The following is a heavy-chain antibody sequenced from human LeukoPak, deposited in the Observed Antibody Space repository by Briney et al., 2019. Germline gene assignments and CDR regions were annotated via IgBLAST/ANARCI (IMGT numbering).Heavy chain of an antibody. D-gene: IGHD3-10*01. V-gene: IGHV3-21*01. CDR3: ARALWFGETFPAY. CDR1: GFTVSSNY. CDR2: ISSSGTYI. Sequence: GGSLRLSCAASGFTVSSNYMSWVRQAPGKGLEWVSSISSSGTYIYYADSMKGRFTLSRDNAKNSLYLQMNSLRAEDTAVYYCARALWFGETFPAYWGQGTLVTVSS. J-gene: IGHJ4*02.